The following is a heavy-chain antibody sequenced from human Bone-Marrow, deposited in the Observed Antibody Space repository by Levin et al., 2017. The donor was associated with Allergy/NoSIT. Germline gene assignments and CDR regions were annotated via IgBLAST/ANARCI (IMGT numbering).Heavy chain of an antibody. J-gene: IGHJ6*02. CDR2: IIPIFGTA. D-gene: IGHD1-14*01. CDR3: ARPDRGGYYYYGMDV. Sequence: ASVKVSCKASGGTFSSYAISWVRQAPGQGLEWMGGIIPIFGTANYAQKFQGRVTITADESTSTAYMELSSLRSEDTAVYYCARPDRGGYYYYGMDVWGQGTTVTVSS. V-gene: IGHV1-69*13. CDR1: GGTFSSYA.